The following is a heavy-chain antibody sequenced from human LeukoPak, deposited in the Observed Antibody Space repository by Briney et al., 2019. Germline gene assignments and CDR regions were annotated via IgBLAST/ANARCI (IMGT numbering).Heavy chain of an antibody. J-gene: IGHJ6*02. CDR2: FDPEDGET. V-gene: IGHV1-24*01. Sequence: ASVKVSCKVSGYTLTELSMHWVRQAPGKGLEWMGGFDPEDGETIYAQKFQGRVTMTEDTSTDTAYMELSSLRSEDTAVYYCATVPRRGSVFGYYYSYGMDVWGQGPTVTVSS. CDR1: GYTLTELS. D-gene: IGHD5/OR15-5a*01. CDR3: ATVPRRGSVFGYYYSYGMDV.